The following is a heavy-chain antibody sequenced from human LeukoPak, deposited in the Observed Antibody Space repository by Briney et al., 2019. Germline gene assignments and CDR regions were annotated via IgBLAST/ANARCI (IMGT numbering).Heavy chain of an antibody. V-gene: IGHV3-7*03. D-gene: IGHD2-2*01. Sequence: GGSLRLSCVASEFTFSRYWMSRVRQAPGRGLEWVANIKQDGREIYYVDSVKGRFTISRDNSKNTLYLQMNSLRAEDTAVYYCAKDALYCSSTSCHEADYYYGMDVWGQGTTVTVSS. CDR3: AKDALYCSSTSCHEADYYYGMDV. CDR2: IKQDGREI. J-gene: IGHJ6*02. CDR1: EFTFSRYW.